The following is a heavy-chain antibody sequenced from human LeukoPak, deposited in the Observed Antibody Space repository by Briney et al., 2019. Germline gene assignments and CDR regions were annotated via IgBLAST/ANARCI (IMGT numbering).Heavy chain of an antibody. CDR3: ARASGSYYTVDDAFDI. Sequence: PSETLSLTCTVSGSSISSYYWSWIRQPPGKGLEWIGYIYYSGSTNYNPSLKSRVTISVDTSKNQFSLKLSSVTAADTAVYYCARASGSYYTVDDAFDIWGQGTMVTVSS. CDR2: IYYSGST. V-gene: IGHV4-59*01. D-gene: IGHD1-26*01. CDR1: GSSISSYY. J-gene: IGHJ3*02.